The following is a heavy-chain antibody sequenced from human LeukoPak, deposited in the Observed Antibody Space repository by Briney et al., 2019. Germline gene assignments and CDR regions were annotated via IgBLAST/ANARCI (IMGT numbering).Heavy chain of an antibody. V-gene: IGHV5-51*01. Sequence: GESLKISCKGSGYSFTSYWIGWVRQMPGKGLEWMGIIYPGDSETRYSPSFQGQVTISADKSISTAYLQWSSLKASDTAMYYCARPVSGSYYSPSHFDYWGQGTLVTVSS. J-gene: IGHJ4*02. CDR2: IYPGDSET. D-gene: IGHD1-26*01. CDR3: ARPVSGSYYSPSHFDY. CDR1: GYSFTSYW.